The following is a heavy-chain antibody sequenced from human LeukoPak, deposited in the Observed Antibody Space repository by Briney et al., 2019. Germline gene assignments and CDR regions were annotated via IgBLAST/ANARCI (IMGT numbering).Heavy chain of an antibody. J-gene: IGHJ4*02. V-gene: IGHV1-24*01. D-gene: IGHD3-22*01. CDR3: ATERGSSGYPDY. CDR1: GYTFTSYG. CDR2: FDPEDGET. Sequence: EASVKVSCKASGYTFTSYGISWVRQAPGQGLEWMGGFDPEDGETIYAQKFQGRVTMTEDTSTDTAYMELSSLRSEDTAVYYCATERGSSGYPDYWGQGTLVTVSS.